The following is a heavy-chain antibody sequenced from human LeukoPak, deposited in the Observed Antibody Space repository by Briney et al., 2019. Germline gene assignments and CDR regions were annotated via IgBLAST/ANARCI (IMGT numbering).Heavy chain of an antibody. J-gene: IGHJ4*02. D-gene: IGHD6-13*01. V-gene: IGHV3-23*01. CDR1: GFTFSIYD. CDR2: IDRGVGNT. Sequence: GGSLRLSCAASGFTFSIYDLSWVRQAPGKGLECVSAIDRGVGNTYYADSVKGRFTISRDNSKNTLYLQMNSLRAEDTAVYYCARDSPAASLDYWGQGTLVTVSS. CDR3: ARDSPAASLDY.